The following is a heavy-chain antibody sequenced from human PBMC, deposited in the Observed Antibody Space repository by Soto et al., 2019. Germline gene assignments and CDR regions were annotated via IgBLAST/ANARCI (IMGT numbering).Heavy chain of an antibody. J-gene: IGHJ4*02. CDR3: ARYRSRYSSGWYYFDY. V-gene: IGHV4-34*01. CDR1: GGSFSGYY. D-gene: IGHD6-19*01. Sequence: SETLSLTCAVYGGSFSGYYWSWIRQPPGKGLEWIGEINHSGSTNYNPSLKSRVTISVDTSKNQFSLKLSSVTAADTAVYYCARYRSRYSSGWYYFDYWGQGTLVTVSS. CDR2: INHSGST.